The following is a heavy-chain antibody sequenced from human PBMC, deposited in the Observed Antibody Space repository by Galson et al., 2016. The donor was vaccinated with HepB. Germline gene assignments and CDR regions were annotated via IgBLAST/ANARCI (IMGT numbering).Heavy chain of an antibody. CDR3: ARLQGGEFLCGGDCYFFAFDI. J-gene: IGHJ3*02. CDR1: GGSISSSTYY. CDR2: IYYSGTT. V-gene: IGHV4-39*01. D-gene: IGHD2-21*02. Sequence: SETLSLTCTVSGGSISSSTYYWGWIRQPPGKGLEWIGYIYYSGTTYYNPSLKSRVTISVDTSKNQFSLKLSSVTAADTAVYYCARLQGGEFLCGGDCYFFAFDIWGQGTMVTVSS.